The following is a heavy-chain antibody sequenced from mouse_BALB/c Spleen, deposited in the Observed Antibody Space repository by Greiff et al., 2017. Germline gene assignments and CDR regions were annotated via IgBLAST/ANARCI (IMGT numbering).Heavy chain of an antibody. CDR1: GFTFNTYA. Sequence: EVHLVESGGGLVQPKGSLKLSCAASGFTFNTYAMNWVRQAPGKGLEWVARIRSKSNNYATYYADSVKDRFTISRDDSPSMLYLQMNNSKTEDTAMYYSVRQRGTTGSYYMDYWGQGTTLTVSS. CDR2: IRSKSNNYAT. J-gene: IGHJ2*01. V-gene: IGHV10-1*02. D-gene: IGHD2-12*01. CDR3: VRQRGTTGSYYMDY.